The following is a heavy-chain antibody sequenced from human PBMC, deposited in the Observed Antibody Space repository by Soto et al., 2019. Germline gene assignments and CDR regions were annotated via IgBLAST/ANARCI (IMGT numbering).Heavy chain of an antibody. Sequence: SETLSLTCTVSGGSISSGDYYWSWIRQPPGKGLEWIGYIYYSGSTYYNPSLKSRVTISVDASKNQFSLKLSSVTAADTAVYYCARANYDYVWGSPKPLDYWGQGTLVTVSS. CDR3: ARANYDYVWGSPKPLDY. J-gene: IGHJ4*02. CDR1: GGSISSGDYY. V-gene: IGHV4-30-4*01. CDR2: IYYSGST. D-gene: IGHD3-16*01.